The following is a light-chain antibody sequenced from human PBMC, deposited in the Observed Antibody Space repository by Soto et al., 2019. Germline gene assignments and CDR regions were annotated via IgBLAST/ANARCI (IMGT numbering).Light chain of an antibody. V-gene: IGKV1-6*01. CDR2: GAS. J-gene: IGKJ1*01. CDR3: LQAYTYPRT. CDR1: QGITND. Sequence: AIQMTQSPSSLSASVGDRVTITCRASQGITNDLAWYQQKPGKAPKLLISGASRLQRGVPSRFSGSAAGTDFTPNISSLQPEDFATYYCLQAYTYPRTFGQGTKVESK.